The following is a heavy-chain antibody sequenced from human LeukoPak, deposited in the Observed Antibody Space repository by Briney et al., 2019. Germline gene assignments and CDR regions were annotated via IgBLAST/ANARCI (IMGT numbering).Heavy chain of an antibody. CDR2: IKPNSGGA. D-gene: IGHD3-10*01. Sequence: ASVKVSCKAPGYTFTDYYIHWVRQAPGQGLEWLGWIKPNSGGANYAQKFQGRVTITADESTSTAYMELSSLRSEDTAVYYCARSGKPNGSGSYKYYYYYYYMDVWGKGTTVTISS. J-gene: IGHJ6*03. V-gene: IGHV1-2*02. CDR1: GYTFTDYY. CDR3: ARSGKPNGSGSYKYYYYYYYMDV.